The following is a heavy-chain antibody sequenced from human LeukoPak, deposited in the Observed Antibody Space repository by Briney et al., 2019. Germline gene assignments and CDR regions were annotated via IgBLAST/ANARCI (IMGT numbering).Heavy chain of an antibody. V-gene: IGHV3-21*01. J-gene: IGHJ4*02. Sequence: GGSQRLSCAASGFTFSSYSMNWVRQAPGKGLEWVSSISSSSSYIYYADSVKGRFTISRDNAKNSLYLQMNSLRAEDTAVYYCARDGVRDDYGDTRELNHFDYWGQGTLVTVSS. CDR2: ISSSSSYI. CDR3: ARDGVRDDYGDTRELNHFDY. D-gene: IGHD4-17*01. CDR1: GFTFSSYS.